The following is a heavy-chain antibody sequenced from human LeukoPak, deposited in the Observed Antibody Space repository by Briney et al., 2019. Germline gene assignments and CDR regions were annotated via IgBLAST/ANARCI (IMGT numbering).Heavy chain of an antibody. Sequence: GASVKVSCKASGYTFTSYGISWVRQAPGQGLEWMGWISAYNGNTNYAQKLQGRVAMTTDTSTSTAYMELRSLRSDDTAVYYCARDAAHYDFWSVSDYWGQGTLVTVSS. V-gene: IGHV1-18*01. CDR3: ARDAAHYDFWSVSDY. CDR1: GYTFTSYG. CDR2: ISAYNGNT. D-gene: IGHD3-3*01. J-gene: IGHJ4*02.